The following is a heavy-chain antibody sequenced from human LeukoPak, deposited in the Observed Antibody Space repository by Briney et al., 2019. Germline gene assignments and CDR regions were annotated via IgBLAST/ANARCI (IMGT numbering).Heavy chain of an antibody. V-gene: IGHV4-34*01. CDR1: GGSFSGYY. J-gene: IGHJ6*03. D-gene: IGHD6-13*01. Sequence: SETLSLTCAVYGGSFSGYYWSWIRQPPGKGLEWIREINHSGSTNYNPSLKSRVTISVDTSKNQFSLKLSSVTAADTAVYYCARVGGSSSWHPIYSRSYDYYMDVWGKGTTVTVSS. CDR3: ARVGGSSSWHPIYSRSYDYYMDV. CDR2: INHSGST.